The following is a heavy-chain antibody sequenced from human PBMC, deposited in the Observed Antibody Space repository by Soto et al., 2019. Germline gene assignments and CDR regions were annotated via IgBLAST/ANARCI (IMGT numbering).Heavy chain of an antibody. D-gene: IGHD3-22*01. Sequence: QVQLVESGGGVVQPGRSLRLSCAASGFTFSSYAMHWVRQAPGKGLEWVAVISYDGSNKYYADSVKGRITITRDNSKNTLYLQMNSQRAEDTAVYYCARDYYYDSSGYYHLGYWGQGTLVTVSS. CDR1: GFTFSSYA. CDR3: ARDYYYDSSGYYHLGY. CDR2: ISYDGSNK. V-gene: IGHV3-30-3*01. J-gene: IGHJ4*02.